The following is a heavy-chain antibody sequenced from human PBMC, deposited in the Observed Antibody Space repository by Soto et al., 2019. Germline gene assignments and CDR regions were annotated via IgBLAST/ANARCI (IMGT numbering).Heavy chain of an antibody. V-gene: IGHV3-64*01. Sequence: GGSLRLSCAASGFTFSSYAMHWVRQAPGKGLEYVSAISSNGGSTYYANSVKGRFTISRDNSKNTLYLQMGSLRAEDMAVYYCARSRLDYIDAFDIWGQGTMVTVSS. CDR3: ARSRLDYIDAFDI. J-gene: IGHJ3*02. CDR2: ISSNGGST. CDR1: GFTFSSYA. D-gene: IGHD1-1*01.